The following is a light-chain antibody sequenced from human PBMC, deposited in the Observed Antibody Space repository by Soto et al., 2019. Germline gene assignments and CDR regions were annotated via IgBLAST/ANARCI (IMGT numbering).Light chain of an antibody. CDR3: QQSYITPAG. CDR2: AAS. V-gene: IGKV1-39*01. Sequence: DIQMIQSPSSVSASVGDRVTITCRASQSISTHLNWYQQKPGKAPNLLIYAASSLQSGVPSRFSGSGSGTDFTLTISSLQPEDFATYFCQQSYITPAGFGGGTKVDIK. J-gene: IGKJ4*01. CDR1: QSISTH.